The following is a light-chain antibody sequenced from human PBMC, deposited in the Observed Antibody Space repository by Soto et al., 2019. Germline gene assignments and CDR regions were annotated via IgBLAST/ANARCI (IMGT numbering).Light chain of an antibody. V-gene: IGKV3-15*01. CDR1: QSVSSN. CDR2: GAS. Sequence: DIVMTKYPVTLPVSPGEIATLSCRASQSVSSNLAWYQQKPGQAPRFLIYGASTRATGIPARFSGSGSGTEFTLTISSLQSEDFTVYYCQQDDNLPLTFGGGTKVDI. CDR3: QQDDNLPLT. J-gene: IGKJ4*01.